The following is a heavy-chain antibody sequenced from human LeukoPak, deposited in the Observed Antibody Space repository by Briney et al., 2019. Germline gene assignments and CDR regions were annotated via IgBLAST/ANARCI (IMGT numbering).Heavy chain of an antibody. CDR3: AREYYDILTGYGNYFDY. V-gene: IGHV3-66*01. Sequence: GGSLRLSCAASGFTVSSNYMSWVRQAPGKGLEWVSVIYSGGSTYYADSVKGRFTISRDNSKNTLYLQMNSLRAEDTAVYYCAREYYDILTGYGNYFDYWGQGTLVTVSS. J-gene: IGHJ4*02. CDR2: IYSGGST. CDR1: GFTVSSNY. D-gene: IGHD3-9*01.